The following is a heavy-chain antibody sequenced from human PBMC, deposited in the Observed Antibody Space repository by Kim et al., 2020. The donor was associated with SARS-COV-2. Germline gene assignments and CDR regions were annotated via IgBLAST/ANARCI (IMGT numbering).Heavy chain of an antibody. CDR2: ISYDGTNK. J-gene: IGHJ6*01. V-gene: IGHV3-30*18. Sequence: GGSLRLSCAASGFPFSSYGMHWVRQAPGKGLEWMAIISYDGTNKWYADSVKGRFTFSRDNSKNILYVQMNSLTPEDTAVYYCAKGIAVNGTGFYGLDVWG. D-gene: IGHD6-19*01. CDR1: GFPFSSYG. CDR3: AKGIAVNGTGFYGLDV.